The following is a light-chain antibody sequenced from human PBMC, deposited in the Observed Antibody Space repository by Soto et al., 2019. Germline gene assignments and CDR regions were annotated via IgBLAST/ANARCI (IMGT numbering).Light chain of an antibody. J-gene: IGKJ1*01. CDR3: QQTYTTPRT. Sequence: DIQMTQSPSSLSASVGDRVTITCRASQGIRNDLGWYQQKPGKAPKRLIYATSSLESGVPSRFSGSGSGTDFTLTIGSLQPEDFATYYCQQTYTTPRTFGQGTKVDIK. CDR1: QGIRND. V-gene: IGKV1-39*01. CDR2: ATS.